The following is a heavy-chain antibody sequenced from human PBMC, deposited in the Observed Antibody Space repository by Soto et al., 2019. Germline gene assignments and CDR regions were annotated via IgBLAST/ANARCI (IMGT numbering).Heavy chain of an antibody. D-gene: IGHD3-10*01. CDR3: AKDKYSGLGSYIYYYFYHGMDV. CDR2: ISGNSEIT. V-gene: IGHV3-23*01. CDR1: GFTFSTYA. Sequence: EEQLLESGGGLIHPGGSLRLSCATSGFTFSTYAISWVRQAPGKGLEWVSTISGNSEITYYADSVKGRFTISKDSTTNTVYLQRSRLRAEDTAAYYCAKDKYSGLGSYIYYYFYHGMDVWGQGTRVTVSS. J-gene: IGHJ6*01.